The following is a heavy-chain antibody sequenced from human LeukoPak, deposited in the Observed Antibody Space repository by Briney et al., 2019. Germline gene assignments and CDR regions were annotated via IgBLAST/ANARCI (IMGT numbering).Heavy chain of an antibody. CDR3: ARGGYDGSGYYRY. Sequence: PSETLSLTCAVSGYSISSGYYWVWIRQPPGKGLEWIGSIYRTGSTYYNPSLDSRLTISLDTSKNQFSLKLSSVTAADTAVYYCARGGYDGSGYYRYWGQGTLVAVSS. CDR2: IYRTGST. J-gene: IGHJ4*02. V-gene: IGHV4-38-2*01. CDR1: GYSISSGYY. D-gene: IGHD3-22*01.